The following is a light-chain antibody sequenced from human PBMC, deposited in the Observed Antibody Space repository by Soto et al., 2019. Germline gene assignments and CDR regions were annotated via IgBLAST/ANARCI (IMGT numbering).Light chain of an antibody. V-gene: IGKV3-20*01. Sequence: EIVLTQSPGTLSLSPGERATLSCRASQSISNNYLAWYQQKPGQAPRLLIYDASSRATGIPDRFSGSGSGTDFTLTISRLEPEDFAVYYCQQYGSSPQTFGQGTKVAIK. J-gene: IGKJ1*01. CDR2: DAS. CDR1: QSISNNY. CDR3: QQYGSSPQT.